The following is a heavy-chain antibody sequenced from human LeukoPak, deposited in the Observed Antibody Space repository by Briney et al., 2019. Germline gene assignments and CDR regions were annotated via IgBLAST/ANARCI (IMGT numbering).Heavy chain of an antibody. J-gene: IGHJ4*02. Sequence: GSLRLSCAASGFTFSSYAMSWVRQAPGKGLEWVSAISGSGGSTYYADSVKGRFTISRDNSKNTLYLQMNSLRAEDTAVYYCATNWWGWLSPGGGTDDYWGQGTLVTVSS. D-gene: IGHD2-8*02. CDR2: ISGSGGST. V-gene: IGHV3-23*01. CDR1: GFTFSSYA. CDR3: ATNWWGWLSPGGGTDDY.